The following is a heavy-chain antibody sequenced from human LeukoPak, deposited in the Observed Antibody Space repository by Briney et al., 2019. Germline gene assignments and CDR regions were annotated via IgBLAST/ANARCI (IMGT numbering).Heavy chain of an antibody. D-gene: IGHD2-15*01. CDR2: IDSKNGDT. CDR1: GYTFTAYY. CDR3: SEAYCSGGRCSVQRVAS. J-gene: IGHJ5*02. Sequence: ASVKVSCKASGYTFTAYYMHWVRQAPGQGLEWMGWIDSKNGDTKYAQKFQSRLTITRDTSIGIAYMELRSLTSDDTAVYCASEAYCSGGRCSVQRVASWGQGTPATVSS. V-gene: IGHV1-2*02.